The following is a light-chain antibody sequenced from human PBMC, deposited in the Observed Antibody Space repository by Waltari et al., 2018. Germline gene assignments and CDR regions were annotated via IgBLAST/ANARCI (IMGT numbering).Light chain of an antibody. CDR1: QRISTN. CDR2: DAS. V-gene: IGKV3-15*01. J-gene: IGKJ3*01. CDR3: QEYNNWHRGFT. Sequence: EMVLTQSPGTLSVSLGERATLSCGASQRISTNLAWYQQKPGQAPRLLMSDASARATGIPARFSGSGSGTEFTLTISSLQPEDSAVYYCQEYNNWHRGFTFGPGMKLEIK.